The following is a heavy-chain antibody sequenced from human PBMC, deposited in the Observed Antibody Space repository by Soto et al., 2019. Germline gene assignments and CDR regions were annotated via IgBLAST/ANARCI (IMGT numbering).Heavy chain of an antibody. Sequence: ITLNESGPTQVKPRQTLTLTCTFSGFSLTTSGVGVGWIRQSPGKAPEWLALIYWDEDKRYSPSLKSRLTIPKDTSKNQVVLTMADLDPADTATYYCAHRVLRTVFGLVTTTAIYFDFWGQGTPVAVSS. CDR3: AHRVLRTVFGLVTTTAIYFDF. J-gene: IGHJ4*02. CDR2: IYWDEDK. CDR1: GFSLTTSGVG. D-gene: IGHD3-3*01. V-gene: IGHV2-5*02.